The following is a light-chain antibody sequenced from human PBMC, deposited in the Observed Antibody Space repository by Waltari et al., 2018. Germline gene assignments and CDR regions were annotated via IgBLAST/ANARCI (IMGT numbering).Light chain of an antibody. CDR2: GAS. Sequence: EIVLTQSPATLSLSPGERATLSCRASQSVSSYLVWYQQKPGQTPRLLIYGASNRATGIPARFSGSGSGTDFTPTISSLESEDFAVYYCHQRSNWPITFGQGTRLEIK. J-gene: IGKJ5*01. CDR3: HQRSNWPIT. V-gene: IGKV3-11*01. CDR1: QSVSSY.